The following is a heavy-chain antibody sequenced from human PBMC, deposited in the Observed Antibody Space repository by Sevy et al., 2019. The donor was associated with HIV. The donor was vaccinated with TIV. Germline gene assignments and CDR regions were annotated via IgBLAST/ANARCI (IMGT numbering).Heavy chain of an antibody. D-gene: IGHD3-22*01. CDR2: FDPEDGET. CDR3: VTQCDSSGYYLAAFDI. V-gene: IGHV1-24*01. Sequence: ASVKVSCKVSGYTLTELSMHWVRQAPGKGLEWMGGFDPEDGETIYAQKFQGRVTMTEDTSTDTAYMELSSLRSEDTAVYYCVTQCDSSGYYLAAFDIWGQGTMVTVSS. CDR1: GYTLTELS. J-gene: IGHJ3*02.